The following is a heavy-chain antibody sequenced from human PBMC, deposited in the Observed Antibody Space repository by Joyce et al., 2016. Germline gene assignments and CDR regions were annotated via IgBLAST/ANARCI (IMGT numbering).Heavy chain of an antibody. D-gene: IGHD3-10*01. V-gene: IGHV3-48*01. J-gene: IGHJ6*03. Sequence: EVQLVESGGGLVQPGGSLRLSCAASGFSFSDYDMNWVRQAPGKGPEWVSYISSAGGSISYADALKGRFTISRDNAKNSLDLQMNSLRAEDTAVYYCARFGSGSYHPYRYYYYMDVWGRGTAVTVSS. CDR3: ARFGSGSYHPYRYYYYMDV. CDR2: ISSAGGSI. CDR1: GFSFSDYD.